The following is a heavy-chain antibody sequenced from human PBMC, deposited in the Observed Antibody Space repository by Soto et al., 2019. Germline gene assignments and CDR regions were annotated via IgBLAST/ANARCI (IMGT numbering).Heavy chain of an antibody. V-gene: IGHV4-31*03. J-gene: IGHJ4*02. D-gene: IGHD3-10*01. CDR3: ARAMGAVNYFDY. Sequence: QVQLQESGPGLVKPPQTLSLTCTVSGASIRSGGFYWSWIRQHPEKGLEWIGYFYYSGNAYYNPSLRGRLTISGEASKNQFSLNLSSVTAAETAVYFCARAMGAVNYFDYWGQGILVTVSS. CDR2: FYYSGNA. CDR1: GASIRSGGFY.